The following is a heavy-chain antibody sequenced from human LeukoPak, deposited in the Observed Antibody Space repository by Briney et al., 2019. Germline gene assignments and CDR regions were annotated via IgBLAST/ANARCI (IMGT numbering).Heavy chain of an antibody. CDR3: AKRPFESSGRFDS. J-gene: IGHJ4*02. Sequence: GGSLRLSCAASGFTFDDYGMSWVRHAPGKGLEWVSGINWNGGSTGYADSVKGRFTISRDNAKNSLYLQRNSLQSEDTAVYYCAKRPFESSGRFDSWGRGTLVTVSS. D-gene: IGHD3-3*01. V-gene: IGHV3-20*04. CDR2: INWNGGST. CDR1: GFTFDDYG.